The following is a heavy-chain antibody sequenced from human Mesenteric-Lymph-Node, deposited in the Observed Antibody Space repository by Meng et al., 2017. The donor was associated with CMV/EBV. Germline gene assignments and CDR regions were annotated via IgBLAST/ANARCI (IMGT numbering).Heavy chain of an antibody. D-gene: IGHD3-10*02. CDR3: ARDHMFNWFDP. J-gene: IGHJ5*02. V-gene: IGHV1-18*01. CDR1: SYDFSTNG. CDR2: ISIYNSNM. Sequence: SCKAFSYDFSTNGINWVRNAPGQGPEWMGWISIYNSNMIYAPKFQGRVTMAADTSTSTAYIELSSLRSDDTAIYYCARDHMFNWFDPWGQGTLVTVSS.